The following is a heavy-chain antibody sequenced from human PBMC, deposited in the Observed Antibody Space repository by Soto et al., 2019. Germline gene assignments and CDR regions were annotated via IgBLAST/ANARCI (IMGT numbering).Heavy chain of an antibody. CDR3: ASSSLVLLDY. CDR2: IIPILGIA. CDR1: VGTFSSYS. Sequence: QVQLVQPGAEVKKPRSSVKVSGKASVGTFSSYSISWFRQAPGQGLDWMGRIIPILGIANYAQKVQGRVTITADKSTGTSYMELSSLSSEHTSVYYCASSSLVLLDYWGQGTLVTVSS. D-gene: IGHD3-10*01. V-gene: IGHV1-69*02. J-gene: IGHJ4*02.